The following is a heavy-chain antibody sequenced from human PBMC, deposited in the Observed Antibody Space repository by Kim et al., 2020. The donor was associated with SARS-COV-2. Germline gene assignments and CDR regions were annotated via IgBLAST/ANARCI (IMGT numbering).Heavy chain of an antibody. CDR2: ISGSGGST. CDR1: GFTFSSYA. Sequence: GGSLRLSCAASGFTFSSYAMSWVRQAPGKGLEWVSAISGSGGSTYYADSVKGRFTISRDNSKNTLYLQMNSLRAEDTAVYYCAKSRERYFDWLLSGPSDYYYYGMDVWGQGTTVTVSS. V-gene: IGHV3-23*01. D-gene: IGHD3-9*01. CDR3: AKSRERYFDWLLSGPSDYYYYGMDV. J-gene: IGHJ6*02.